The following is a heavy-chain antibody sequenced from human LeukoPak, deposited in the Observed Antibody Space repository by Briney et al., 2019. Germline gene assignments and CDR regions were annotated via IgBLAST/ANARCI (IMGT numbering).Heavy chain of an antibody. D-gene: IGHD2-2*01. V-gene: IGHV3-11*04. J-gene: IGHJ4*02. CDR1: GFTFSDYY. Sequence: PGGSLRLSCAGSGFTFSDYYMSWIRQAPGKGLEWVSYISSSGRTIYYADSVKGRFTISRDNAKNSLYLQMNSLRAEDTAVYYCAIADCSSSSCYELAYWGQGTLVTVSS. CDR3: AIADCSSSSCYELAY. CDR2: ISSSGRTI.